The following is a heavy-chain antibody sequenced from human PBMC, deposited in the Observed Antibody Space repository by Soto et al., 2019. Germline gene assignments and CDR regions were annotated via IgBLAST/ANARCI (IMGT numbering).Heavy chain of an antibody. CDR2: INHSGST. Sequence: PSETLSLTCAVYGGSFSCYYWIWIRQPPGKGLEWIGEINHSGSTNYNPSLKSRVTISVDTSKNQFSLKLSSVTAADTAVYYCARTGITGTTGTDYWGQGTLVTVSS. CDR3: ARTGITGTTGTDY. D-gene: IGHD1-7*01. CDR1: GGSFSCYY. V-gene: IGHV4-34*01. J-gene: IGHJ4*02.